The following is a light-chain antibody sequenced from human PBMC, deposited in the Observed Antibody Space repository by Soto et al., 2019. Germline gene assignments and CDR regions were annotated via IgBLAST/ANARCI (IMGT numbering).Light chain of an antibody. J-gene: IGLJ1*01. CDR2: EGT. CDR3: CSYAGAYV. V-gene: IGLV2-23*01. CDR1: SSDIGNYNL. Sequence: QSVLTQPASVSGSPGQSITISCTGTSSDIGNYNLVSWYQQHPGKAPKLMIYEGTKRPSGVSHRFSGSKSGNTASLTISGLQAEDEADYYCCSYAGAYVFGTGTKVTVL.